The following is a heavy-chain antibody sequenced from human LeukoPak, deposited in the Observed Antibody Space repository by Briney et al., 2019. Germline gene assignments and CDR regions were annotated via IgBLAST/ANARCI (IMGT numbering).Heavy chain of an antibody. J-gene: IGHJ4*02. Sequence: ASVQVSSKTSGYTFTGFYIHWVRQAPGQGVEWLGWINPHSGGTKFAQRFQGRVTMTRDTSISTAYMELTRLRSDDTAVYYCATERGIPGASVAFDYWGQGTLVTVSS. CDR1: GYTFTGFY. V-gene: IGHV1-2*02. CDR2: INPHSGGT. CDR3: ATERGIPGASVAFDY. D-gene: IGHD1-26*01.